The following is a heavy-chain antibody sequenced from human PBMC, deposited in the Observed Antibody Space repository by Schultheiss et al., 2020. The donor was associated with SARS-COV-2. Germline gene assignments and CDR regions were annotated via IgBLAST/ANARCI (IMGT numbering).Heavy chain of an antibody. CDR2: LSGGRSFI. J-gene: IGHJ4*02. CDR1: GFTFSSYD. CDR3: ARGGDSTDPFDY. V-gene: IGHV3-21*01. Sequence: GESLKISCAASGFTFSSYDMNWVRQAPGKGLEWVSSLSGGRSFIYYADSLKGRFTISRDNAKNSLYLQMNSLRVEDTAVYYCARGGDSTDPFDYWGQGTLVTVSS. D-gene: IGHD6-13*01.